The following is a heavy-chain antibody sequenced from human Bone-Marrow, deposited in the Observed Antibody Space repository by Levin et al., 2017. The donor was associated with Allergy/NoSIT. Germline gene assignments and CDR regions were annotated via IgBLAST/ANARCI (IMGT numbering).Heavy chain of an antibody. CDR1: EFTFSSYW. Sequence: GGSLRLSCAASEFTFSSYWMHWVRQAPGKGLLWVSRINGDGSGTSYADSVKGRFTISRDNAKNTLYLQMNSLRAEDTAVYYCARDGETRYCSGGSCYHNSYYYMDVWGKGTTVTVSS. V-gene: IGHV3-74*01. J-gene: IGHJ6*03. D-gene: IGHD2-15*01. CDR3: ARDGETRYCSGGSCYHNSYYYMDV. CDR2: INGDGSGT.